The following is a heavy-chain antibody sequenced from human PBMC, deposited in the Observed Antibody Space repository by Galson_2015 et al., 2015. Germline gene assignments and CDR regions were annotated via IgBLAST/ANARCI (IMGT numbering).Heavy chain of an antibody. Sequence: SLRLSCAASGFTFSDFAMHWIRQAPGEGLECVTFLSYDGTNKHYRDSVKGRFTISRDNSKAILYLQMDRLRVDDTAIYYCARSGSGFDVFDSWGQGTLVTVS. CDR3: ARSGSGFDVFDS. D-gene: IGHD3-10*01. CDR2: LSYDGTNK. V-gene: IGHV3-30*01. CDR1: GFTFSDFA. J-gene: IGHJ4*02.